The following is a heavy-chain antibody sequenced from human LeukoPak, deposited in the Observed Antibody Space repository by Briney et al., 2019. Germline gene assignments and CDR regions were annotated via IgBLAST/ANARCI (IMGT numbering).Heavy chain of an antibody. CDR3: AKFCGRALQMAYYAFDI. J-gene: IGHJ3*02. Sequence: GGSLRLSCAASGFTFISYAMSWVRQAPGKGLEWVSAISGSGGSTYYADSVKGRFTISRDNSKNTLYLQMNSLRAEDTAVYYCAKFCGRALQMAYYAFDIWGQGTMVTVSS. CDR2: ISGSGGST. V-gene: IGHV3-23*01. CDR1: GFTFISYA. D-gene: IGHD5-24*01.